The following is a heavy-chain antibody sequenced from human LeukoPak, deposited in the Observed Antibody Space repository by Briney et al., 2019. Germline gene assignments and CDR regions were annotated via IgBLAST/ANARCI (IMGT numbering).Heavy chain of an antibody. CDR1: GGSISSGSYY. CDR2: IYTSETT. V-gene: IGHV4-61*02. D-gene: IGHD2-21*02. CDR3: ARWGDLYWYFDL. J-gene: IGHJ2*01. Sequence: PSQTLSLTCTVSGGSISSGSYYWNWLRQPAGKGLEWIGRIYTSETTDYNPSLKSRVTISVDTSKNQFSLKLSSVTAADTAVYYCARWGDLYWYFDLWGRGILVTVSS.